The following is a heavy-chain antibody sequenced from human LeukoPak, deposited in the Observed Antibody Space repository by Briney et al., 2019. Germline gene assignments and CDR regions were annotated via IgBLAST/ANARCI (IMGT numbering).Heavy chain of an antibody. V-gene: IGHV1-8*01. CDR1: GYTFTSYD. CDR2: MNPNSGNT. Sequence: ASVKVSCKASGYTFTSYDINWVRQATGQGLEWMGWMNPNSGNTGYAQKFQGRVTMTRNTSISTAYMELSSLRSEDTAVYYCASYCSGGSCTYYYYGMDVWGQGITVTVSS. J-gene: IGHJ6*02. D-gene: IGHD2-15*01. CDR3: ASYCSGGSCTYYYYGMDV.